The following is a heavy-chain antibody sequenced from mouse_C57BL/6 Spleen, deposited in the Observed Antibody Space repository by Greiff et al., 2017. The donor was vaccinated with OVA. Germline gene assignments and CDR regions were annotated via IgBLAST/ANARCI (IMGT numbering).Heavy chain of an antibody. Sequence: EVKVEESGGGLVKPGGSLKLSCAASGFTFSSYAMSWVRQTPEKRLEWVATISDGGSYTYYPDSVKGRFTISSDNAKNNLYLQMSHLKSEDTAMYDCARDGNYYGSPWFAYWGQGTLVTVSA. J-gene: IGHJ3*01. CDR3: ARDGNYYGSPWFAY. CDR2: ISDGGSYT. CDR1: GFTFSSYA. D-gene: IGHD1-1*01. V-gene: IGHV5-4*01.